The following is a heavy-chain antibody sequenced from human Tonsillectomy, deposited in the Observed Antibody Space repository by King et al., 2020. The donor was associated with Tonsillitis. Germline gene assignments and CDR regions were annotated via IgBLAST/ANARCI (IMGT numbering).Heavy chain of an antibody. CDR2: IYPGDSDT. V-gene: IGHV5-51*01. D-gene: IGHD3-10*01. CDR1: GYSLASYW. Sequence: GGGGGRPGGSRKISCKGSGYSLASYWIGGVRQMPGKGLEWMGIIYPGDSDTRDSPSFQGQFTTPAAKSISTAYLQWRSLKASDAAMDCCPRLKAGRGGPAAFDIWGQGTMVTVSS. J-gene: IGHJ3*02. CDR3: PRLKAGRGGPAAFDI.